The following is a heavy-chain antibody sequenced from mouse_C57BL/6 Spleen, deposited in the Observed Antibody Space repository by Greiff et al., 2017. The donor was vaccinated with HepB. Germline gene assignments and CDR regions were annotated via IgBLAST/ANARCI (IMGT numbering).Heavy chain of an antibody. Sequence: VKLMESGAELVRPGASVTLSCKASGYTFTDYEMHWVKQTPVHGLEWIGAIDPETGGTAYNQKFKGKAILTADKSSSTAYMELRSLTSEDSAVYYCTRWGSYPYFDVWGTGTTVTVSS. J-gene: IGHJ1*03. CDR1: GYTFTDYE. CDR2: IDPETGGT. D-gene: IGHD1-1*02. CDR3: TRWGSYPYFDV. V-gene: IGHV1-15*01.